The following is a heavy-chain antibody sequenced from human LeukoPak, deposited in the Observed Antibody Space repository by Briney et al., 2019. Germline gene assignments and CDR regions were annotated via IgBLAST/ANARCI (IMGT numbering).Heavy chain of an antibody. CDR2: IIPILGIA. Sequence: SVKVSCKASGGTFSSYAISWVRQAPGQGLEWMGRIIPILGIANYAQKFQGRVTITADKSTSTAYMELSSLRSEDTAVYYCARVTSIGSDGMDVWGQGTTVTVSS. D-gene: IGHD2-15*01. V-gene: IGHV1-69*04. J-gene: IGHJ6*02. CDR1: GGTFSSYA. CDR3: ARVTSIGSDGMDV.